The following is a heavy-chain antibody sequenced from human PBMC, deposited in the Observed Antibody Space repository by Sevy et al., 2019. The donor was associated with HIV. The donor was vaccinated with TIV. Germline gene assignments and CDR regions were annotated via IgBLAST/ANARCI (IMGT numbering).Heavy chain of an antibody. CDR3: ARHCGSTSCSHAFDI. J-gene: IGHJ3*02. D-gene: IGHD2-2*01. CDR1: GRSFSGYY. CDR2: INHSGST. V-gene: IGHV4-34*01. Sequence: SESLSLTCAVYGRSFSGYYWSWIRQPPGKGLEWIGEINHSGSTNYNPSLKSRVIISVDTSKNQFSLKLSSVTAADTAVYYCARHCGSTSCSHAFDIWGQGKMVTVSS.